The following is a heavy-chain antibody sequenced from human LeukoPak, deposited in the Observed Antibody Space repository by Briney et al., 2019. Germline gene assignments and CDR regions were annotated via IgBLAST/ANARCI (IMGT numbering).Heavy chain of an antibody. CDR1: GFTFSDYA. V-gene: IGHV3-23*01. CDR3: AKSSSGYDLLNFDS. J-gene: IGHJ4*02. Sequence: PGGSLRLSCAVSGFTFSDYAMGWVRQAPGKGLEWVSAISGAGGSTYYANSVQGRFTVSRDNSKNTVYLQMSSLRAEDTALYYCAKSSSGYDLLNFDSWGQGTLVTVSS. CDR2: ISGAGGST. D-gene: IGHD5-12*01.